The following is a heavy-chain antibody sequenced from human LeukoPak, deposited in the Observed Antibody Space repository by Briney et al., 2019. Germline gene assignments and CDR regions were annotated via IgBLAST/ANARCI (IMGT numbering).Heavy chain of an antibody. Sequence: GGSLRLSCAASGFTLTNYWMHWLRQAPGQGLVWVSRISSDGTTTNYADSVRGRFTISRDNAKNMLYLQMNSLRAEDTAIYYCVVIVLGWGQGTLVTVSS. CDR3: VVIVLG. CDR2: ISSDGTTT. D-gene: IGHD2-8*02. J-gene: IGHJ4*02. CDR1: GFTLTNYW. V-gene: IGHV3-74*01.